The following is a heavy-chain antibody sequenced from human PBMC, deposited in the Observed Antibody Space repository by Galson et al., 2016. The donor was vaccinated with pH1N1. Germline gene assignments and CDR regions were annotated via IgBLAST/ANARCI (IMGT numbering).Heavy chain of an antibody. V-gene: IGHV5-51*01. CDR1: GHKFTSSW. D-gene: IGHD4-17*01. CDR3: ARQNDYGDYRGDAFDI. CDR2: IYLGGSLI. J-gene: IGHJ3*02. Sequence: QSGAEVKKPGESLKISCKGSGHKFTSSWIGWVRQMPGKGLEWMGIIYLGGSLIRYRPSFQGQVTIPADKSVNIVYLEWGSLKASDTAMYYCARQNDYGDYRGDAFDIWGQGTVVLVSS.